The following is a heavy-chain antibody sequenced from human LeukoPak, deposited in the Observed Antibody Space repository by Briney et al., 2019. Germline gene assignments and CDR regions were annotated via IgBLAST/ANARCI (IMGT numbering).Heavy chain of an antibody. Sequence: SETLSLTCTVSGGSISSSNYQWGWIRQPPGKGLEWIGNIYYSGSTYYNPSLKSRVTISIDTSKNQFSLKLSSVTAADTAVYYCARDFRGGYDFWSGYYTPYYFDYWGQGTLVTVSP. CDR1: GGSISSSNYQ. CDR3: ARDFRGGYDFWSGYYTPYYFDY. D-gene: IGHD3-3*01. V-gene: IGHV4-39*02. CDR2: IYYSGST. J-gene: IGHJ4*02.